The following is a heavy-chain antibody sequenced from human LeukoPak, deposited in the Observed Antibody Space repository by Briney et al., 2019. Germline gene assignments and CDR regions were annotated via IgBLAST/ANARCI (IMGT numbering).Heavy chain of an antibody. V-gene: IGHV3-33*01. CDR1: GFTFSSYG. CDR2: IWYDGSNK. CDR3: ARDLDYGDYGFDY. D-gene: IGHD4-17*01. J-gene: IGHJ4*02. Sequence: PGGSLRLSCAASGFTFSSYGMHWVRQAPGKGLEWVAVIWYDGSNKYYADSVKGRFTISRDNSKNTLYLQMNSLRAEDTAVYYCARDLDYGDYGFDYWGQGTLVTVSS.